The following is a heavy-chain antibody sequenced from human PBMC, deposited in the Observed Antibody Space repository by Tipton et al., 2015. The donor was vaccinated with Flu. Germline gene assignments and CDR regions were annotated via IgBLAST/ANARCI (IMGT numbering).Heavy chain of an antibody. Sequence: TLSLTCTVSDGSITSYYWSWIRQPPGKGLEWIGYIYNSGTTNFNPSLMSRLTISVDTSKNQLSLTLTSVTAADTAVYYCARDSGAYPLGFDPWGRGTLVTVSS. D-gene: IGHD2-15*01. CDR3: ARDSGAYPLGFDP. J-gene: IGHJ5*01. CDR1: DGSITSYY. CDR2: IYNSGTT. V-gene: IGHV4-59*12.